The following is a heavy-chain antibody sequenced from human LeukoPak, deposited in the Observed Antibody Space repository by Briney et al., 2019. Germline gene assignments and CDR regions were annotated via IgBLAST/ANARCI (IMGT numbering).Heavy chain of an antibody. J-gene: IGHJ3*02. Sequence: PSETLSLSCTVSGASISSYYWSWIRQPPGKGLEWIGYMFYSGSTNYSPSLKSRVTISVDTSNNQFSLKLSSVTAADTAVYYCARGGSIVGATPHDAFDIWGQGTLVTVSS. CDR3: ARGGSIVGATPHDAFDI. CDR2: MFYSGST. V-gene: IGHV4-59*01. D-gene: IGHD1-26*01. CDR1: GASISSYY.